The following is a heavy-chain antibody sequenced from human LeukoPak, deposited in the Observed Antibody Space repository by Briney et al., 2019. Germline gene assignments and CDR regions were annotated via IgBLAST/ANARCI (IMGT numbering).Heavy chain of an antibody. V-gene: IGHV4-59*08. CDR2: IYYSGST. CDR1: AGSISSYY. D-gene: IGHD3-10*01. J-gene: IGHJ4*02. Sequence: SETLSLTCTVSAGSISSYYWSWIRQPPGKGLEWIGYIYYSGSTNYNPSLKSRVTISVDTSKNQFSLKLSSVTAADTAVYYCARTLGDYGSGSYYYWGQGTLVTVSS. CDR3: ARTLGDYGSGSYYY.